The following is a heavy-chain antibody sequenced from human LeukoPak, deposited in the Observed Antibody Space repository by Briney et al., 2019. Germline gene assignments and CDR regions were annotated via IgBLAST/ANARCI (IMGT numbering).Heavy chain of an antibody. V-gene: IGHV3-23*01. Sequence: PGGSLRLSYAASGFTFSSYAMSWVRQAPGKGLEWVSAISGSGGSTYYADSVKGRFTISRDNSKNTLYLQMNSLRAEDTAVYYCVKVFFGSSVVGAFDIWGQGTMVTVSS. CDR2: ISGSGGST. CDR1: GFTFSSYA. J-gene: IGHJ3*02. D-gene: IGHD6-6*01. CDR3: VKVFFGSSVVGAFDI.